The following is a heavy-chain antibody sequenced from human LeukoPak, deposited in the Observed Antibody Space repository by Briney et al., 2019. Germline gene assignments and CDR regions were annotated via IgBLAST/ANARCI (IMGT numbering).Heavy chain of an antibody. V-gene: IGHV3-23*01. CDR3: AKDRVPNAFDI. CDR2: ISGSGGST. Sequence: GGSLRLSCAASGFTFSGAWMHWVRQAPGKGLEWVSAISGSGGSTYYADSVKGRFTISRDNSKNTLYLQMNSLRAEDTAVYYCAKDRVPNAFDIWGQGTMVTVSS. CDR1: GFTFSGAW. J-gene: IGHJ3*02. D-gene: IGHD3-10*01.